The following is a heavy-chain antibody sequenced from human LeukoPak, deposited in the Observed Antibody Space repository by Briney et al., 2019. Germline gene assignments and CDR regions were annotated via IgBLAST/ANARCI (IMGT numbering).Heavy chain of an antibody. D-gene: IGHD3-22*01. V-gene: IGHV4-39*07. CDR3: ARRVSSGYSDY. Sequence: SETLSLTCSVSGGSISTSNYYWGWIRQPPGKGLEWIGSIYYSGSTYYNPSLKSRVTISVDTSKNQFSLKLSSVTAADTALYYCARRVSSGYSDYWGQGTLVTVSS. CDR1: GGSISTSNYY. CDR2: IYYSGST. J-gene: IGHJ4*02.